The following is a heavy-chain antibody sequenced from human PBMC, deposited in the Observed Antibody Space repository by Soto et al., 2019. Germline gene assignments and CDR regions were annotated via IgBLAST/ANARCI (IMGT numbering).Heavy chain of an antibody. V-gene: IGHV4-59*01. CDR2: IYFDGKT. Sequence: SETLSLTCTVSGGSINTYYWTWIRQPPGKGLEWIGFIYFDGKTDYNPSLKSRVTISVDMSKNQFSLKLNSVTAADTAVYYCARAPYYSFWSGYSDNWFDPWGQG. CDR3: ARAPYYSFWSGYSDNWFDP. J-gene: IGHJ5*02. CDR1: GGSINTYY. D-gene: IGHD3-3*01.